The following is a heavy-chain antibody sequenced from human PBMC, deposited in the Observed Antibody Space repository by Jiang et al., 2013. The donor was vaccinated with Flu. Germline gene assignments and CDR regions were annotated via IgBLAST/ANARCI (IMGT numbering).Heavy chain of an antibody. D-gene: IGHD2-21*02. J-gene: IGHJ5*02. CDR3: ARGSLGIYCGGDCYSNNWFDP. Sequence: LLKPSETLSLTCAVYGGSFSGYYWSWIRQPPGKGLEWIGEINHSGSTNYNPSLKSRVTISVDTSKNQFSLKLSSVTAADTAVYYCARGSLGIYCGGDCYSNNWFDPWGQGTLVTVSS. V-gene: IGHV4-34*01. CDR2: INHSGST. CDR1: GGSFSGYY.